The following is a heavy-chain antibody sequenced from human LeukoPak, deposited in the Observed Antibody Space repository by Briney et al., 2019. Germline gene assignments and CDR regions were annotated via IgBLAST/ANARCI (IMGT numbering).Heavy chain of an antibody. V-gene: IGHV4-59*12. Sequence: AETLSLTCTVSGGSIRSYYWSWIRHPPGKGLEWIGYIYHSGSTYYNTSLKSRVTISVDRSKNQFSLKLSSVTAADTAVYYCARFGVAGSPRGFDYWGQGTLVTVSS. CDR2: IYHSGST. D-gene: IGHD3-10*01. CDR3: ARFGVAGSPRGFDY. CDR1: GGSIRSYY. J-gene: IGHJ4*02.